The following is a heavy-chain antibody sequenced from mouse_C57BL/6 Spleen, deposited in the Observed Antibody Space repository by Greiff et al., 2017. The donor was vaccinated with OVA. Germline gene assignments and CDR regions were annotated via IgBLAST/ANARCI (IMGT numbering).Heavy chain of an antibody. CDR3: ARDRGYFDY. V-gene: IGHV1-19*01. Sequence: SGPVLVKPGASVKMSCKASGYTFTDYYMNWVKQSHGKSLEWIGVINPYNGGTSYNQKFKGKATLTVDKSSSTAYMELNSLTSEDSAVYYCARDRGYFDYWGQGTTLTVSS. CDR2: INPYNGGT. J-gene: IGHJ2*01. CDR1: GYTFTDYY.